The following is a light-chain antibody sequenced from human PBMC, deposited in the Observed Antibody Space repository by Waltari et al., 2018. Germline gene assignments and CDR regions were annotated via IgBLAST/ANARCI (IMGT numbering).Light chain of an antibody. CDR2: DVS. V-gene: IGLV2-14*03. CDR1: SSDVGGYNY. Sequence: QSALTQPASVSGSPGQSIIISCTGTSSDVGGYNYVSWYQQHPGKAPKLIIYDVSNRPSGVSNRFSGSKSGNTASLTISGLQAEDEADYYCSSYTSRSTWVFGGGTKLTVL. CDR3: SSYTSRSTWV. J-gene: IGLJ2*01.